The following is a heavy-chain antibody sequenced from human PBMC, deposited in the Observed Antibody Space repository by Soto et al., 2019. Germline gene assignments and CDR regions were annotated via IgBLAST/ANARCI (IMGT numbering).Heavy chain of an antibody. CDR1: GASIRSYY. CDR2: IYYSGST. V-gene: IGHV4-59*08. CDR3: GRHSPVLVGNNHHTLDY. Sequence: QVQLQESGPGLEKASETLSLTCSVSGASIRSYYWSWIRQPPGKGLEWIAYIYYSGSTKYNPSLQARVSSSVGTSKILLSLKLSSVTAADTSVDYCGRHSPVLVGNNHHTLDYWGQGNLVTVAS. D-gene: IGHD1-20*01. J-gene: IGHJ4*02.